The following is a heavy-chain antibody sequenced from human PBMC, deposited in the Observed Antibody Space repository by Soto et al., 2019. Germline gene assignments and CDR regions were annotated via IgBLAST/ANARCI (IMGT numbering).Heavy chain of an antibody. CDR1: GFTFSSFA. D-gene: IGHD1-26*01. Sequence: GQLLESGGGMVQPGGSLRLSCAASGFTFSSFAMNWVRLPPGRGLEWVAAVTSSASSTHYADSVKGRFTISRDNSKNTLYLQMNSLGADDTAVYYCAKGGAVLLDPFDVWGQGTMVTVSS. CDR3: AKGGAVLLDPFDV. CDR2: VTSSASST. J-gene: IGHJ3*01. V-gene: IGHV3-23*01.